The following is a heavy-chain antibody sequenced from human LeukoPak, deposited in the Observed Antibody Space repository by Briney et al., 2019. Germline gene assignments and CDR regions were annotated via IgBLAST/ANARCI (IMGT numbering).Heavy chain of an antibody. D-gene: IGHD3-22*01. CDR2: ISGSSSHV. J-gene: IGHJ3*02. CDR3: ARDQYYSDSSGYPYDI. Sequence: PGGSLRLSCEASGFSFSIYSMNWVRLAPGKGLEWVSSISGSSSHVWYADSVKGRFTSSRDNAKNSLYLQMSSLRVEDTAVYYCARDQYYSDSSGYPYDIWGQGTMVTVSS. V-gene: IGHV3-21*01. CDR1: GFSFSIYS.